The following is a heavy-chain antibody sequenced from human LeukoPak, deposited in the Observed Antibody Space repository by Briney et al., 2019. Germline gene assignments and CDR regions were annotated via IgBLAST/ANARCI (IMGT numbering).Heavy chain of an antibody. D-gene: IGHD2-15*01. Sequence: QPGGSLRLSCAASGFTFSSYAMHWVRQAPGKGLEWVAVISYDGSNKYYADSVKGRFTISRDNSKNTLYLQMNSLRAEDTAVYYCAREADKTFDYWGQGTLVTVSS. CDR3: AREADKTFDY. CDR2: ISYDGSNK. J-gene: IGHJ4*02. V-gene: IGHV3-30-3*01. CDR1: GFTFSSYA.